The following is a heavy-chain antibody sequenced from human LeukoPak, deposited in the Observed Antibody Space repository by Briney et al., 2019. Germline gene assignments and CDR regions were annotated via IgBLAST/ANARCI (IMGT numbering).Heavy chain of an antibody. CDR1: GFTFSSYA. J-gene: IGHJ6*02. V-gene: IGHV3-23*01. Sequence: GGSLRLSCAASGFTFSSYAMSWVRQAPGKGLEWVSAISGSGGSTYYADSVKGRFTISRDNSKNTLYLQMNSLRAEDTDVYYCAKDRGYSYGYSVVRYGMDVWGQGTTVTVSS. CDR3: AKDRGYSYGYSVVRYGMDV. D-gene: IGHD5-18*01. CDR2: ISGSGGST.